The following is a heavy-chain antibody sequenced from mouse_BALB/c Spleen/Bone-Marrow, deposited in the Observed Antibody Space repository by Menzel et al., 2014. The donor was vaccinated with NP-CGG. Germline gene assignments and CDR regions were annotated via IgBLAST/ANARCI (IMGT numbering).Heavy chain of an antibody. D-gene: IGHD2-4*01. CDR3: ARERYDYDWKDY. V-gene: IGHV1S81*02. Sequence: VQLVESGAGLVKPGASVKLSCKASGYTFTSYWMHWVKQRPGQGLEWIGEINPSNGRTNYNEKFKSKATLTVDKSSSTAYMQLSSLTSEDSAVYYCARERYDYDWKDYWGQGTTLTVSS. CDR1: GYTFTSYW. CDR2: INPSNGRT. J-gene: IGHJ2*01.